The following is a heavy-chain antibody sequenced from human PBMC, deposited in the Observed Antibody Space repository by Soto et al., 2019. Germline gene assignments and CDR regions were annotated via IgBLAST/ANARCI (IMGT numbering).Heavy chain of an antibody. V-gene: IGHV1-69*13. CDR2: IIPIFGTA. CDR3: ARGRYNYDSSGYTFRTFDY. CDR1: GGTFSSYA. J-gene: IGHJ4*02. Sequence: SVKVSCKVSGGTFSSYAISWVRQAPGQGLEWMGGIIPIFGTANYAQKFQGRVTITADESTSTAYMELSSLRSEDTAVYYCARGRYNYDSSGYTFRTFDYWGQGTRVTVSS. D-gene: IGHD3-22*01.